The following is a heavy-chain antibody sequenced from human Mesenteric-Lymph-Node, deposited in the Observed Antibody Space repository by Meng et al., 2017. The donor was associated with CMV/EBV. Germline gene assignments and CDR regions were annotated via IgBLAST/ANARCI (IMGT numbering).Heavy chain of an antibody. V-gene: IGHV1-2*02. Sequence: ASVKVSCKASGYTFTGYYIHWVRQAPGQGLEWMGWMNPNSGATNYAQKFQGRVTMTRDTSISTAYMELSRLTSDDTAVYYCARGDPPGSGYSLYYYYGMDVWGQGTTVTVSS. D-gene: IGHD3-3*01. CDR1: GYTFTGYY. J-gene: IGHJ6*02. CDR3: ARGDPPGSGYSLYYYYGMDV. CDR2: MNPNSGAT.